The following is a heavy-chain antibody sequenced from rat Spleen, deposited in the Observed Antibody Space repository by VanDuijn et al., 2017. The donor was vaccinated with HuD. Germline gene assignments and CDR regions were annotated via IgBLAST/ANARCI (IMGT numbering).Heavy chain of an antibody. CDR1: GFTFNNYG. CDR2: ISYDGSST. V-gene: IGHV5-29*01. CDR3: ARQDTSGYSNWFAY. D-gene: IGHD4-3*01. Sequence: EVQLVESGGGLVQPGRSLKLSCAASGFTFNNYGMAWVRQAPTKGLEWVATISYDGSSTYYRDSVRGRFTISSDNAKSTLYLQMDSLRSEDTATYYCARQDTSGYSNWFAYWGQGTLVTVSS. J-gene: IGHJ3*01.